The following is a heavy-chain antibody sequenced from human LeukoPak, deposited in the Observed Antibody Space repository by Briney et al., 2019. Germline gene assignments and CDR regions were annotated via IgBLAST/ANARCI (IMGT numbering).Heavy chain of an antibody. CDR1: GFTFSDYW. CDR3: TRRVDDAFDI. J-gene: IGHJ3*02. V-gene: IGHV3-33*08. CDR2: IWYDGSNK. D-gene: IGHD2-15*01. Sequence: GGSLRLSCAASGFTFSDYWMSWVRQAPGKGLEWVALIWYDGSNKYYGDSVKGRFTISRDNSKNTLYLQMNSLRAEDTAVYYCTRRVDDAFDIWGQGTMVTVSS.